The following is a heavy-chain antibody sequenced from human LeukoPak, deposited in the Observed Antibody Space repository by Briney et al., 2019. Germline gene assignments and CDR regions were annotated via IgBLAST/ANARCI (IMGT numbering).Heavy chain of an antibody. Sequence: SETLSLTCTVSGGFITAYYWSWLRQPPGKGLEWIGYVYYSGSTEYNPSLRSRATISLEMSKHQFSLNLTSVTAADTAVYYCASNTGTVFDYWGQGALVTVSS. CDR2: VYYSGST. V-gene: IGHV4-59*01. CDR1: GGFITAYY. CDR3: ASNTGTVFDY. J-gene: IGHJ4*02. D-gene: IGHD7-27*01.